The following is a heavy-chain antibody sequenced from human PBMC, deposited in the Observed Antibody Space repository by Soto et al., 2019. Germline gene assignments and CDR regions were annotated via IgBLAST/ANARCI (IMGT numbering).Heavy chain of an antibody. CDR1: GFTFSSYW. D-gene: IGHD3-3*01. CDR2: IKQGGSET. V-gene: IGHV3-7*05. Sequence: PGGSLRLSCAASGFTFSSYWMNWVRQAPGKGLEWVATIKQGGSETYYADSVKGRFAISRDNSKNTLYLQMNSLRAEDTAVYYSAKDGGASLRFFGGGAFDIWGQGTMVTVSS. J-gene: IGHJ3*02. CDR3: AKDGGASLRFFGGGAFDI.